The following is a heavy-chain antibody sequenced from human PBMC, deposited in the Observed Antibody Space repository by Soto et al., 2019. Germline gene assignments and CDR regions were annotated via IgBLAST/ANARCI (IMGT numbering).Heavy chain of an antibody. J-gene: IGHJ6*02. D-gene: IGHD3-9*01. V-gene: IGHV3-30*18. CDR2: ISYDGSNK. CDR1: GFTFSSYG. CDR3: AKTRGRLVYDILTGYYVGPYYYYGMDV. Sequence: GGSLRLSCAASGFTFSSYGMHWVRQAPGKGLEWVAVISYDGSNKYYADSVKGRFTISRDNSKNTLYLQMNSLRAEDTAVYYCAKTRGRLVYDILTGYYVGPYYYYGMDVWGQGTTVTVS.